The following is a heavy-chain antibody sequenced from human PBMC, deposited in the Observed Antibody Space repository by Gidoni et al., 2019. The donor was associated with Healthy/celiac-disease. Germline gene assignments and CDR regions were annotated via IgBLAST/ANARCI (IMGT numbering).Heavy chain of an antibody. D-gene: IGHD4-17*01. J-gene: IGHJ4*02. V-gene: IGHV4-34*01. CDR1: GGSFSGYY. CDR2: INHSGST. CDR3: ARGREVEDGDYEPVYYFDY. Sequence: QVQLQQWGAGLLTPSETLSLTCAVYGGSFSGYYWSWIRQPPGKGLEWIGEINHSGSTNYHPSLKSRVTISVDTSKNQFSLKLSSVTAADTAVYYCARGREVEDGDYEPVYYFDYWGQGTLVTVSS.